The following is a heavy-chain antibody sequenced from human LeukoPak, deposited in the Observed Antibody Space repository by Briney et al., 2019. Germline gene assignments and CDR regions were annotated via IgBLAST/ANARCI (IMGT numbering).Heavy chain of an antibody. D-gene: IGHD2-8*01. CDR2: INPNSGVT. CDR1: GYTFTGYY. CDR3: ARDRDGYCTNGVCYFDY. V-gene: IGHV1-2*02. J-gene: IGHJ4*02. Sequence: GASVRVSCKSSGYTFTGYYMHWVRQAPGQGLEWMGWINPNSGVTNYAQRFQGRVTMTRDASISTAYMGLSRLRYDDTAVYYCARDRDGYCTNGVCYFDYWGQGTLVTVSS.